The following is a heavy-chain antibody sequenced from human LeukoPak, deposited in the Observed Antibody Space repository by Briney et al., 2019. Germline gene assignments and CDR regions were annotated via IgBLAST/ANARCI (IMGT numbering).Heavy chain of an antibody. CDR1: GGSISSYY. Sequence: SETLSLTCTVSGGSISSYYWSWIRQPPGKGLEWIGYIHYSGSTSYNPSLKSRVTISVDTSKNQISLKVRSATAADTAVYYCARTTEDCSSTSCYQYWFDPWGQGTLVTVSS. V-gene: IGHV4-59*01. D-gene: IGHD2-2*01. CDR2: IHYSGST. CDR3: ARTTEDCSSTSCYQYWFDP. J-gene: IGHJ5*02.